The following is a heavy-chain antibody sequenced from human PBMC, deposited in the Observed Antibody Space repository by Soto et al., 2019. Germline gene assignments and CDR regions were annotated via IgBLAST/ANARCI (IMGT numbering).Heavy chain of an antibody. V-gene: IGHV1-8*01. CDR2: MNPNSGNT. CDR3: ARGDTGDYYYGMDV. D-gene: IGHD7-27*01. J-gene: IGHJ6*02. CDR1: GYTFTSYD. Sequence: ASVKVSCKASGYTFTSYDINWVRQATGQGLEWMGWMNPNSGNTGYAQKFQGRVTMTRNTSISTAYMELSSRRSEDTAVYYCARGDTGDYYYGMDVWGQGTTVTVSS.